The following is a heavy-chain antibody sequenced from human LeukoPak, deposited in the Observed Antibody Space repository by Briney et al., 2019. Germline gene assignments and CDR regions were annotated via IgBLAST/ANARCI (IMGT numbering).Heavy chain of an antibody. J-gene: IGHJ4*02. D-gene: IGHD4-17*01. V-gene: IGHV1-3*01. CDR1: GGTFSSYA. CDR3: ARETRARDDYGDYVVFDY. Sequence: GASVKVSCKASGGTFSSYAISWVRQAPGQRLEWMGWINAGNGNTKYSQKFQGRVTITRDTSASTAYMELSSLRSEDTAVYYCARETRARDDYGDYVVFDYWGQGTLVTVSS. CDR2: INAGNGNT.